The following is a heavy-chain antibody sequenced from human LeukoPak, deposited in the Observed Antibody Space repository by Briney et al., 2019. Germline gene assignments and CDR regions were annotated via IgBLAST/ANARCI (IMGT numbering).Heavy chain of an antibody. CDR2: IKSKTDGGTT. J-gene: IGHJ4*02. CDR1: GFTFSNAW. CDR3: ARTRTYYYDSSGPFFDY. V-gene: IGHV3-15*01. D-gene: IGHD3-22*01. Sequence: GGFLRLSCAASGFTFSNAWMSWVRQAPGKGLEWVGRIKSKTDGGTTDYAAPVKGRFTISRDDSKNTLYLQMNSLKTEDTAVYYCARTRTYYYDSSGPFFDYWGQGTLVTVSS.